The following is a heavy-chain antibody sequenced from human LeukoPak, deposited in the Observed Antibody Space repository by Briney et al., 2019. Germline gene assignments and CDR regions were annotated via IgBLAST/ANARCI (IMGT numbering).Heavy chain of an antibody. D-gene: IGHD5-12*01. CDR2: ISTHITYT. Sequence: GGSLRLSCAASGFIFCDYSMSWIREAPGKGGGWVSYISTHITYTHYADSVRGRFTISRDNSKNTLYLQMNSLRAEDTAVYYCATKDGYRVGNYWGQGTLVTVSS. CDR1: GFIFCDYS. V-gene: IGHV3-11*06. CDR3: ATKDGYRVGNY. J-gene: IGHJ4*02.